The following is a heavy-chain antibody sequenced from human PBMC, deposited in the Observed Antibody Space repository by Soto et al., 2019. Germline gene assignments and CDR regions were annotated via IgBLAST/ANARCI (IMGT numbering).Heavy chain of an antibody. D-gene: IGHD6-19*01. CDR1: GGSFSGYY. V-gene: IGHV4-34*01. CDR2: INHSGST. Sequence: SVTLSLTCAVYGGSFSGYYWSWIRQPPGKGLEWIGEINHSGSTNYNPSLKSRVTISVDTSKNQFSLKLSSVTAADTAVYYCARSTVAGTVDYWGQGTLVTVSS. J-gene: IGHJ4*02. CDR3: ARSTVAGTVDY.